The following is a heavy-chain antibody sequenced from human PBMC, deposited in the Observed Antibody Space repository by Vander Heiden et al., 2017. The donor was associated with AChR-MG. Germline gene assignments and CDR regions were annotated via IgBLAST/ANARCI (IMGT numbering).Heavy chain of an antibody. CDR2: ISGSGGST. V-gene: IGHV3-23*01. CDR1: GFTFGSYA. J-gene: IGHJ4*02. Sequence: VPLLESGGGLVQHGGSLRLSCAASGFTFGSYAMSWVRQAPGKGLEWVSAISGSGGSTYYADSVKGRFTISRNNSKNTLYLQMNSLRAEDTAVYYCAKSLIGAAADYWGQGTLVTVSS. D-gene: IGHD6-13*01. CDR3: AKSLIGAAADY.